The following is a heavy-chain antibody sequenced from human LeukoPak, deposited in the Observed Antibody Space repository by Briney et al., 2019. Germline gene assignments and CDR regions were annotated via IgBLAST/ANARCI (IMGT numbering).Heavy chain of an antibody. Sequence: ASVKVSCKASGYTFIGYYMHWVRQAPGQGLEWMGWINPNSGGTNYAQKLQGRVTMTRDTSISTAYMELSRLRSDDTAVYYCARVVVRRGYYYYYGMDVWGQGTTVTVSS. CDR2: INPNSGGT. CDR3: ARVVVRRGYYYYYGMDV. J-gene: IGHJ6*02. CDR1: GYTFIGYY. D-gene: IGHD3-22*01. V-gene: IGHV1-2*02.